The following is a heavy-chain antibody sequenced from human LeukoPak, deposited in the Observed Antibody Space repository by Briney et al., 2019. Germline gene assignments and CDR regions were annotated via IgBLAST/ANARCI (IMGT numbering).Heavy chain of an antibody. D-gene: IGHD6-13*01. CDR1: GLPLSSYA. Sequence: GGSLRLLCAPSGLPLSSYAMHWLRQATGKGLEWVAVISYDGSNKYYADSVKGRFTISRDNSKNTLYLQMNSLRAEDTAVYYCATGYSSSWGPFSDNWFDPWGQGTLVTVSS. CDR2: ISYDGSNK. J-gene: IGHJ5*02. CDR3: ATGYSSSWGPFSDNWFDP. V-gene: IGHV3-30*04.